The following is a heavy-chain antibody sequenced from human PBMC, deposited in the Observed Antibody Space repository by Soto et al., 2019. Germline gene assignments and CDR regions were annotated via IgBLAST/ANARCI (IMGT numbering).Heavy chain of an antibody. J-gene: IGHJ3*02. Sequence: GGSLRLSCAASGFTFSSYAMSWVRQAPGKGLEWVSAISGSGGSTYYADSVKGRFNISRDNSKNTLYLQMNSLRVEDTAGYYGAKDTISSGGESAFDIWGQGTMVTVSS. V-gene: IGHV3-23*01. D-gene: IGHD2-15*01. CDR1: GFTFSSYA. CDR3: AKDTISSGGESAFDI. CDR2: ISGSGGST.